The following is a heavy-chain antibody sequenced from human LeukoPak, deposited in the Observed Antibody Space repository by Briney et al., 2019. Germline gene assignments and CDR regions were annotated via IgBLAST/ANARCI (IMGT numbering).Heavy chain of an antibody. D-gene: IGHD4-11*01. CDR3: ARSDYNDYRGLGF. Sequence: ASVKVSCKASGYAFTSYHIHWIRQAPGQGLGWMGIIIPSSGSTTYAQKFQGRVTMTSDTSTKTVYMELSSLTSDDTAVYFCARSDYNDYRGLGFWGQGTPVTVS. J-gene: IGHJ4*02. V-gene: IGHV1-46*01. CDR1: GYAFTSYH. CDR2: IIPSSGST.